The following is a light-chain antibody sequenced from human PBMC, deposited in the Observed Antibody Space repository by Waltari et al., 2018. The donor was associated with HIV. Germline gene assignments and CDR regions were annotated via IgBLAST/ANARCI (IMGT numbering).Light chain of an antibody. V-gene: IGLV2-14*01. Sequence: QSALTQPASVSGSPGQSITISCTGTSSDVGGYNYVSWYQQHPGKAPKLMIYEVSNRPSGVSNRFSGSKSGNTASLTISGLQAEDEADYYCSSYTSSGTLFGGGTKLTVL. CDR2: EVS. CDR1: SSDVGGYNY. J-gene: IGLJ2*01. CDR3: SSYTSSGTL.